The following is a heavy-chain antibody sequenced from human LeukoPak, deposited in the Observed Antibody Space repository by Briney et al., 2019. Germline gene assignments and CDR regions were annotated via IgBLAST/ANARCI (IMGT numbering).Heavy chain of an antibody. Sequence: ASVNVSFKASGYTFTSCGISWVRQAPGQGLEWMGWISAYNGNTNYAQKLHGRVTMPTDTSTSTAYMELRSLRSDDTAVYYCARGRGSGWALIDYWGQGTPVTVSS. CDR1: GYTFTSCG. J-gene: IGHJ4*02. CDR3: ARGRGSGWALIDY. CDR2: ISAYNGNT. D-gene: IGHD6-19*01. V-gene: IGHV1-18*01.